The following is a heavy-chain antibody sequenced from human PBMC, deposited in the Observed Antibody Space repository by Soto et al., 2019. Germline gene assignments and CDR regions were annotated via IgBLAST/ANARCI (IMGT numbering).Heavy chain of an antibody. J-gene: IGHJ4*02. CDR1: GGSISSSSYY. CDR3: ARIRYGGSRDY. V-gene: IGHV4-39*01. Sequence: SETLSLTCTVSGGSISSSSYYWGWIRQPPGKGLEWIGTIYYSGNTYYNPSLKSRVTISVDTSKNQFSLKLSSVTAADTAVHYCARIRYGGSRDYWGQGTLVTVSS. CDR2: IYYSGNT. D-gene: IGHD3-16*01.